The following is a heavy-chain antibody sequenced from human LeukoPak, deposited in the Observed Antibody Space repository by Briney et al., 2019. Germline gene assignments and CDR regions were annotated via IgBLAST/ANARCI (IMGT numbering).Heavy chain of an antibody. CDR1: GGSFSGYY. D-gene: IGHD5-18*01. Sequence: PSETLSLTCAVYGGSFSGYYWSWIRQPPGKGLEWIGEINHSGSTNYNPSLKSRVTISVDTSKNQFSLKLSSVTAADTAAYYCARAGGYSYGYLDYWGQGTLVTVSS. CDR2: INHSGST. V-gene: IGHV4-34*01. CDR3: ARAGGYSYGYLDY. J-gene: IGHJ4*02.